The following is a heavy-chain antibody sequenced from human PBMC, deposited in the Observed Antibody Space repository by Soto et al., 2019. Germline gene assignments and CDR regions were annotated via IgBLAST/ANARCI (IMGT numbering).Heavy chain of an antibody. CDR1: GFTFRSYA. V-gene: IGHV3-23*01. CDR3: AKASPHSSSSDY. CDR2: ISGSGGST. J-gene: IGHJ4*02. D-gene: IGHD6-6*01. Sequence: EVQLLESGGGLVQHGGSLRLSCAASGFTFRSYAMSWVRQAPGKGLEWVSAISGSGGSTYYADSVKGRFTISRDNSKNTLYLQMNSMRAEDTAVYYCAKASPHSSSSDYWGQGTLVPVSS.